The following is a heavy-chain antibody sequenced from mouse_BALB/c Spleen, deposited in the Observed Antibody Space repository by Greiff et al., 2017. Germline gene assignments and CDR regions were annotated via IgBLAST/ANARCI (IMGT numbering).Heavy chain of an antibody. CDR1: GYSITSCYF. CDR3: ARDHGYYAIDY. J-gene: IGHJ4*01. Sequence: EVKLVESGPGLVKPSQSLTLSCSVTGYSITSCYFCYLIRQFPGNLLELMGYISDDGSNNYNPSLKNRISITRDTSKDQFFLKLNSVTTEDTATYYCARDHGYYAIDYWGQGTSVTVSS. V-gene: IGHV3-6*02. CDR2: ISDDGSN.